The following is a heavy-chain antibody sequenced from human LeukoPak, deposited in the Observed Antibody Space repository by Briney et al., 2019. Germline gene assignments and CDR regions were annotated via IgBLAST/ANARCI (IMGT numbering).Heavy chain of an antibody. D-gene: IGHD2-21*02. CDR2: ISSSSTI. V-gene: IGHV3-48*04. CDR3: ARDGIVVVTAIAHFDY. J-gene: IGHJ4*02. CDR1: GFTFSSYS. Sequence: GGSLRLSCAASGFTFSSYSMNWVRQAPGKGLEWVSYISSSSTIYYADSVKGRFTISRDNAKNSLYLQMNSLRAEDTAVYYCARDGIVVVTAIAHFDYWGQGTLVTVSS.